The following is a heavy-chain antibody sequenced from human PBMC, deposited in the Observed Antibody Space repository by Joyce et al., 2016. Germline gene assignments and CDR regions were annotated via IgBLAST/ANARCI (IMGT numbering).Heavy chain of an antibody. J-gene: IGHJ4*02. CDR1: GGSINSNDYY. CDR2: VYNSGST. CDR3: ARGAWDNILTGYYKDR. D-gene: IGHD3-9*01. V-gene: IGHV4-61*02. Sequence: LQKPSQTLSLTCTVSGGSINSNDYYWSWIRQPAGKGLEWIGRVYNSGSTNYNPSLKKRIIISIDTSRNHFSLNLSSVTAADTAVYYCARGAWDNILTGYYKDRWGQGTLVTVSS.